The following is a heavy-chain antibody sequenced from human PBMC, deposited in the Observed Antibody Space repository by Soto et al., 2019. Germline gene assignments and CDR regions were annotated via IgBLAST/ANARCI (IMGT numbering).Heavy chain of an antibody. CDR1: GGSISSYY. CDR3: ARVPIDTYMIYWSDP. CDR2: IYYSGST. Sequence: PSQTLSLTGTVSGGSISSYYWSWIRQPPGKGLEWIGYIYYSGSTNYNPSLKSRVTISVDTSKNQFSLKLTSVTAADTAVYYCARVPIDTYMIYWSDPWGQGTLVTVSS. D-gene: IGHD3-16*01. J-gene: IGHJ5*02. V-gene: IGHV4-59*01.